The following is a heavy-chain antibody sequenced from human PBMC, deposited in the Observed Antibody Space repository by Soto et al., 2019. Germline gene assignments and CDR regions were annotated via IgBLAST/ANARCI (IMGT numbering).Heavy chain of an antibody. J-gene: IGHJ4*02. CDR3: ARGHMYYYGSGSYSGVLFDY. CDR1: GGSFSGYY. Sequence: SETLSLTCAVYGGSFSGYYWSWIRQPPGKGLEWIGEINHSGSTNYNPSLKSRVTISVDTSKNQFSLKLSSVTAADTAVYYCARGHMYYYGSGSYSGVLFDYWGQGTLVTVSS. CDR2: INHSGST. V-gene: IGHV4-34*01. D-gene: IGHD3-10*01.